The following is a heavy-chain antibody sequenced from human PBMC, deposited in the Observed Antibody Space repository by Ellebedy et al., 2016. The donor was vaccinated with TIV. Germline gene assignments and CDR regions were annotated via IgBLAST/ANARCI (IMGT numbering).Heavy chain of an antibody. J-gene: IGHJ4*02. V-gene: IGHV1-2*02. Sequence: ASVKVSCKASGYTFTGYYIHWVRQAPGQGLEWMGWINPNSGGTNYAQKFQGRVTMTRDTSISTAYMELSRLRSDETAVYYCARDYSRSTDFDYWGQGTLVTVSS. CDR2: INPNSGGT. D-gene: IGHD6-6*01. CDR3: ARDYSRSTDFDY. CDR1: GYTFTGYY.